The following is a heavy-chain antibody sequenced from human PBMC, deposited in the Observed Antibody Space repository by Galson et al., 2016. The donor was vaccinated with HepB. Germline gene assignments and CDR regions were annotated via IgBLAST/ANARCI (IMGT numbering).Heavy chain of an antibody. CDR3: ARLMRNDNVLEGVYRLLEY. CDR1: GYNFNNYW. D-gene: IGHD3-16*02. Sequence: QSGAEVKKPGESLKISCKGSGYNFNNYWIAWVRQMPGKGLEWMGIFFPGDSDTRYSPSFQGRVTFSADKSITTAYLQWSSLKASDTATYSCARLMRNDNVLEGVYRLLEYWGQGTLVTVST. J-gene: IGHJ4*02. V-gene: IGHV5-51*01. CDR2: FFPGDSDT.